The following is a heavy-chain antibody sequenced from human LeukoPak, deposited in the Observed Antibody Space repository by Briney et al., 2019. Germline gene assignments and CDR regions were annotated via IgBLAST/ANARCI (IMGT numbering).Heavy chain of an antibody. V-gene: IGHV1-69*13. CDR3: AREGIAAAAAEGEYYYGMDV. CDR2: IIPTFGTA. CDR1: GGTFSSYA. J-gene: IGHJ6*02. D-gene: IGHD6-13*01. Sequence: SVKVSCKASGGTFSSYAISWVRQAPGQGLEWMGGIIPTFGTANYAQKFQGRVTITADESTSTAYMELSSLRSEDTAVYYCAREGIAAAAAEGEYYYGMDVWGQGTTVTVSS.